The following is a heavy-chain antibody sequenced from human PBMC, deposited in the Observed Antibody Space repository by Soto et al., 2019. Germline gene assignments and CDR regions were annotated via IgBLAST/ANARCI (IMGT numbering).Heavy chain of an antibody. V-gene: IGHV3-33*01. CDR2: ILYDGSNK. Sequence: QVQLVESGGGVVQPGRSLRLSCAASGFTFSSYGMHWVRQAPGKGLEWVAVILYDGSNKYYADSVKGRFTISRDNSKNTLYRKMNSLRAEDTAVYYCARDIRDATRGAPFFHYWGQGTLVTVSS. CDR1: GFTFSSYG. J-gene: IGHJ4*02. CDR3: ARDIRDATRGAPFFHY. D-gene: IGHD1-1*01.